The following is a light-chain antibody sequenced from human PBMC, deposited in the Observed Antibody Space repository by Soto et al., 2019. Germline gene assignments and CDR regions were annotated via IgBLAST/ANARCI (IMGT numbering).Light chain of an antibody. V-gene: IGLV2-14*02. J-gene: IGLJ1*01. CDR1: SSDVGSYNL. Sequence: QSVLTQPASVSGSPGQSITISCTGTSSDVGSYNLVSWYQQHPGKAPKLMIFEVSHRPSGVSNRFSGSKSGNTAPLTISGLKAVVSSDHYSSSYTYSISLYAFG. CDR3: SSYTYSISLYA. CDR2: EVS.